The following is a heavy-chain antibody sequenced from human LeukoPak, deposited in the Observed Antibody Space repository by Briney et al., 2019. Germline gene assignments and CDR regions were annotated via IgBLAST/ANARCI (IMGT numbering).Heavy chain of an antibody. CDR2: IYYSGST. D-gene: IGHD2-15*01. CDR3: ARTSALGYCSGGSCYLGY. J-gene: IGHJ4*02. Sequence: SETLSLTCTVSGGSISSSSYYWGWLRQPPGKGLEWIGSIYYSGSTYDNPSLKSRVTIFVDTSKNQFSLKLSSVTAADTAVYYCARTSALGYCSGGSCYLGYWGQGTLVTVSS. V-gene: IGHV4-39*01. CDR1: GGSISSSSYY.